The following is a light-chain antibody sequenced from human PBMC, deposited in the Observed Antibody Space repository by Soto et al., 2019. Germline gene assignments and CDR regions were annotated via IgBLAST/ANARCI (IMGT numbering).Light chain of an antibody. CDR1: QSVSSN. J-gene: IGKJ1*01. CDR2: GAS. CDR3: QHSGDFRWT. V-gene: IGKV3-15*01. Sequence: EIVMTQSPATLSVSPGERPTLTCRASQSVSSNLAWYQQKPGQAPRLLIYGASTRATGIPARFSGSGSGTEFTLTISSLQSEDFAVYYCQHSGDFRWTFGQGTKVDIK.